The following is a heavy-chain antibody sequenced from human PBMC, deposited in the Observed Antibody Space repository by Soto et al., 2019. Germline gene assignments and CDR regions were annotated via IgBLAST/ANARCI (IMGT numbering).Heavy chain of an antibody. J-gene: IGHJ6*02. CDR2: IYHSGST. CDR3: ARDHNAAGWYDIVTGYWAYGMAV. CDR1: GGSISSSNW. D-gene: IGHD3-9*01. V-gene: IGHV4-4*02. Sequence: QVQLQESGPGLVKPSGTLSLTCAVSGGSISSSNWWSWVRQPPGKGLEWIGEIYHSGSTNYNPSLNSRVTISGDKSKNQFSLKLTSGTAEGTAVYYCARDHNAAGWYDIVTGYWAYGMAVWGQGTTVNVSS.